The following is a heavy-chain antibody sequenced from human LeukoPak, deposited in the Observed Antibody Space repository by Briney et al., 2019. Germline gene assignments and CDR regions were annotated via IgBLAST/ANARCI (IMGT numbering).Heavy chain of an antibody. D-gene: IGHD3-22*01. J-gene: IGHJ3*02. CDR1: GGSINSHF. CDR3: ARLLDNDSSGYPDTFDM. V-gene: IGHV4-59*11. CDR2: IYYSGST. Sequence: ETLSLTCTVSGGSINSHFWRWIRQPPGKGLEWIGYIYYSGSTKYNPSLQSRVTISVDTSESNFSLKLTSVTAADTAVYYCARLLDNDSSGYPDTFDMWGQGTVVIVSS.